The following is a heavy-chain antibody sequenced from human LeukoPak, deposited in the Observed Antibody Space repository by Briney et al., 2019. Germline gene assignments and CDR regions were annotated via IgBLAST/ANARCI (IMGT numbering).Heavy chain of an antibody. D-gene: IGHD3-10*01. V-gene: IGHV3-23*01. CDR3: AKSEGVTMVRGALFDY. Sequence: GGSLRLSCAASGFTFSSYSMNWVRQAPGKGLEWVSAISGSGGSTYYADSVKGRFTISRDNSKNTLYLQMNSLRAEDTAVYYCAKSEGVTMVRGALFDYWGQGTLVTVSS. CDR1: GFTFSSYS. J-gene: IGHJ4*02. CDR2: ISGSGGST.